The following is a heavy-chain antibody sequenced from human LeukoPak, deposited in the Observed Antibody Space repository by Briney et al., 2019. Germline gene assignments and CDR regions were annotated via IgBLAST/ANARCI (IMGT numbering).Heavy chain of an antibody. J-gene: IGHJ5*02. CDR1: GGSISSSSYY. CDR2: IYYSGST. Sequence: SETLSLTCTVSGGSISSSSYYWGWIRQPPGKGLEWIGSIYYSGSTYYNPSLKSRVTISVDTSKNQFSLKLSSVTAADTAVYYCARGPPGVGLELDWFDPWGQGTLVTVSS. V-gene: IGHV4-39*07. D-gene: IGHD1-7*01. CDR3: ARGPPGVGLELDWFDP.